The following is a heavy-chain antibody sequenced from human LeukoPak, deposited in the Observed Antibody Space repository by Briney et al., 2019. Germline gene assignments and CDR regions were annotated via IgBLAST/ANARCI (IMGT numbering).Heavy chain of an antibody. CDR1: GYTFTGYY. CDR3: ARNGCSSTSCYMYFDY. CDR2: INPNSGGT. V-gene: IGHV1-2*06. J-gene: IGHJ4*02. D-gene: IGHD2-2*02. Sequence: ASVKVSCKASGYTFTGYYMHWVRQAPGQGLEWMGRINPNSGGTNYAQKFQGRVTMTRDTSISTAYMGLSRLRSDDTAVYYCARNGCSSTSCYMYFDYWGQGTLVTVSS.